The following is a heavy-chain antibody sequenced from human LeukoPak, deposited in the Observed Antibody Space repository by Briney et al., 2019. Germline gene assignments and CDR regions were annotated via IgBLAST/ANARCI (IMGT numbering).Heavy chain of an antibody. Sequence: SQTLSLTCTVSGGSISSGDYYWSWIRQPPGKGLEWIGYIYYSGSTYYNPSLKSRVTISVDTSKNQFSLKLSSVTAADAAVYYCAREVLEVGELSSFDYWGQGTLVTVSS. V-gene: IGHV4-30-4*08. CDR1: GGSISSGDYY. J-gene: IGHJ4*02. CDR3: AREVLEVGELSSFDY. CDR2: IYYSGST. D-gene: IGHD3-10*01.